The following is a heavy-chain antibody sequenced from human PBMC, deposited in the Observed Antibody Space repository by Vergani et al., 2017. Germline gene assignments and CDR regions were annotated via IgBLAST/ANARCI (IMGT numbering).Heavy chain of an antibody. J-gene: IGHJ4*02. Sequence: QVQLVETGGGVVQPGGSLRLYCATSGFSFNTYGAHWVRQAPGNGLEWLAFIGYDGRIKYNVDSVKGRFTISRDTSKKTLSLQMRSLRADDTAVYYCAKDGRENSDYGYFDYWGQGTLVTVSS. CDR2: IGYDGRIK. CDR1: GFSFNTYG. CDR3: AKDGRENSDYGYFDY. V-gene: IGHV3-30*02. D-gene: IGHD4-17*01.